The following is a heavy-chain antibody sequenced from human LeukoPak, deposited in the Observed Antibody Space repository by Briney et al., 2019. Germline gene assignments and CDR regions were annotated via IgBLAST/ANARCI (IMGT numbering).Heavy chain of an antibody. D-gene: IGHD3-16*02. Sequence: ASVKVSCKASGYTLTGYYMHWVRPAPGQGLEWMGWMNPNSGGTKYAQKFQGRVTMTRDTSISTAYMRLSRLRSDDTAMYYCARDKLGLGELSLYDQWGQGTLVTVFS. CDR2: MNPNSGGT. CDR3: ARDKLGLGELSLYDQ. J-gene: IGHJ5*02. V-gene: IGHV1-2*02. CDR1: GYTLTGYY.